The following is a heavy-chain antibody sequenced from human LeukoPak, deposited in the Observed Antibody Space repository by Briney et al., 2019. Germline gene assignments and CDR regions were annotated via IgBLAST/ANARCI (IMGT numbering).Heavy chain of an antibody. CDR3: ARDRPQGNDYSNYVGGHWFDP. Sequence: ASVKVSCKASGYTFTSYYMHWVRQAPGQGLEWMGIINPSGGSTSYAQKFQGRVTMTRDTSTSTVYMELSSLRSEDTAVYYCARDRPQGNDYSNYVGGHWFDPWGQGTLVTVSS. CDR1: GYTFTSYY. J-gene: IGHJ5*02. D-gene: IGHD4-11*01. CDR2: INPSGGST. V-gene: IGHV1-46*01.